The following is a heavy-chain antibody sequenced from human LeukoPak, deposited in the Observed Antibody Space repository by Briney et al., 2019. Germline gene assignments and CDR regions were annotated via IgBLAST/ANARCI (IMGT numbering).Heavy chain of an antibody. CDR3: ARDANYAY. J-gene: IGHJ4*02. D-gene: IGHD1-7*01. CDR1: GYTFTSYY. V-gene: IGHV1-46*01. Sequence: ASVKVSCKASGYTFTSYYMHWVRQAPGQGLEWMGIINPRGGSANYAQKFQGRVSMTRDTSTSTVYMELSSLRSDDTAVYYCARDANYAYWGQGTLVTVSS. CDR2: INPRGGSA.